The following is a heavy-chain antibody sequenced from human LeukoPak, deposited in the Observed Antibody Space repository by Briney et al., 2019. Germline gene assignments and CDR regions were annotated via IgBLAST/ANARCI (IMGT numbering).Heavy chain of an antibody. CDR3: AREYRNSAGPDY. J-gene: IGHJ4*02. CDR1: GFTFNSHT. CDR2: ITSTSYYI. D-gene: IGHD6-6*01. V-gene: IGHV3-21*01. Sequence: GGSLRLSCATSGFTFNSHTMNWVRQAPGKGLEWVSSITSTSYYIYYADSVKGRFTISRDNAKNSLYLETNSLRAEDTAVYYCAREYRNSAGPDYWGQGTLVTVSS.